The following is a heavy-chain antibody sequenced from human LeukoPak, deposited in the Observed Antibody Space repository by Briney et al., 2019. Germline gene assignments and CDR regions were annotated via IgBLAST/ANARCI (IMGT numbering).Heavy chain of an antibody. J-gene: IGHJ4*02. D-gene: IGHD2-2*02. CDR2: ISAYNGNT. CDR3: ARDHSSVHCSRTSCYTRASDY. Sequence: ASVKVSCKASGYTFTSYGLSWVRQAPGQGLEWMGWISAYNGNTNYARKLQGRVTMTTDTSTNTAYMELRSLRSDDTAVYYCARDHSSVHCSRTSCYTRASDYWGQGTLVTVSS. V-gene: IGHV1-18*01. CDR1: GYTFTSYG.